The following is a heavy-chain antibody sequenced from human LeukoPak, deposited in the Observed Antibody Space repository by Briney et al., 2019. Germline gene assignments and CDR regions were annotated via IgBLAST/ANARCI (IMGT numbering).Heavy chain of an antibody. CDR3: AKPSRNCVDY. Sequence: PGGSLRLSCAASGFTFSSYGMHWVRQAPGKGLEWVAVISYDGSNKYYADSVKGRFTISRDNSKNTLFLQLNSLRPDDTGVYFCAKPSRNCVDYWGQGTLVTVSS. CDR1: GFTFSSYG. CDR2: ISYDGSNK. V-gene: IGHV3-30*18. D-gene: IGHD1-7*01. J-gene: IGHJ4*02.